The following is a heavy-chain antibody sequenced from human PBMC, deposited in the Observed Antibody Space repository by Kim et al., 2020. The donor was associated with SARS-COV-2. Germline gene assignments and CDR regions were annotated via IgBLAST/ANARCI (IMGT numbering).Heavy chain of an antibody. Sequence: GGSLRLSCAASGFTFSGSAMHWVRQASGKGLEWVGRIRSKANSYATAYAASVKGRFTISRDDSKNTAYLQMNSLKTEDTAVYYCTRHGIDRVWNYEGWFDPWGQGTLVTVSS. D-gene: IGHD1-7*01. CDR1: GFTFSGSA. J-gene: IGHJ5*02. CDR2: IRSKANSYAT. V-gene: IGHV3-73*01. CDR3: TRHGIDRVWNYEGWFDP.